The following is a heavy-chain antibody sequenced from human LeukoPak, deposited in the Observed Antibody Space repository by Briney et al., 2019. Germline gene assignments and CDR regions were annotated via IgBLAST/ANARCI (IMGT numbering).Heavy chain of an antibody. CDR1: GGSISSGGNS. J-gene: IGHJ5*02. D-gene: IGHD2-2*01. CDR3: ARGSRNIVVVPAVSGGWFDP. CDR2: IYHSGST. Sequence: SQTLYLTCAASGGSISSGGNSWGWIRQPPGKDLEWFVYIYHSGSTYYNPSIKSRVTISVDRSKNQFSLKLSSVTAADTAVYYCARGSRNIVVVPAVSGGWFDPWGQGTLVTVSS. V-gene: IGHV4-30-2*01.